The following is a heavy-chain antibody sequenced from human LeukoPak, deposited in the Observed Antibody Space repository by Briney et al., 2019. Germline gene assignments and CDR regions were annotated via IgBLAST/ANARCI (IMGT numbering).Heavy chain of an antibody. CDR2: INPSGGST. Sequence: ASVKVSCKASGYTFTSYYMHWVRQAPGQGLEWMGIINPSGGSTSYAQKFQGRVTMTRNSSISTAYMELSSLRSEDTAVYYCARGTPRLYGSGTVHDFWGQGTLVTVSS. V-gene: IGHV1-46*01. CDR3: ARGTPRLYGSGTVHDF. CDR1: GYTFTSYY. J-gene: IGHJ4*02. D-gene: IGHD3-10*01.